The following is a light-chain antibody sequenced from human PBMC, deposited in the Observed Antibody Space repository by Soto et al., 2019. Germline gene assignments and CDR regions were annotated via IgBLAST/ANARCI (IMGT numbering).Light chain of an antibody. CDR1: SSDVGGYNY. J-gene: IGLJ2*01. V-gene: IGLV2-11*01. CDR3: CSYAGSYTLGV. CDR2: DVS. Sequence: QSVLTQPRSVSGSPGQSVTISCTGTSSDVGGYNYVSWYQQHPGNAPKLMIYDVSKRPSGVPDRFSGSKSGNTASLTISGLQAEDEADYYCCSYAGSYTLGVFGGGTKLTVL.